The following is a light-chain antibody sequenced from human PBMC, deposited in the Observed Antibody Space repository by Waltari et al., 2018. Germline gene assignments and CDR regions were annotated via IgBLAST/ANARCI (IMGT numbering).Light chain of an antibody. V-gene: IGLV1-44*01. J-gene: IGLJ1*01. CDR2: NNY. CDR1: TSNIGSNT. CDR3: ATWDDSLNGYL. Sequence: QSVLTQTPSASGTPGQRVTISCSGSTSNIGSNTVNWYQHLPGTAPKLLIYNNYQRPSGVPDRFSGSKSGTSASLAISGLQSEDESDYYCATWDDSLNGYLFGTGTKVNVL.